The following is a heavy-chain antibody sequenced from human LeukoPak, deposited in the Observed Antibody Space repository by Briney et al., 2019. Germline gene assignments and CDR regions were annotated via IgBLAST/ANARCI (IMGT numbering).Heavy chain of an antibody. Sequence: ASVKVSFKASGYTFTSYGISWVRQAPGQGLEWMGWISAYNGNTNYAQKLQGRVTMTTDTSTSTAYMELRSLRSDDTAVYYCARSGIAVAGTRTNNWFDPWGQGTLVTVSS. CDR3: ARSGIAVAGTRTNNWFDP. CDR1: GYTFTSYG. J-gene: IGHJ5*02. D-gene: IGHD6-19*01. CDR2: ISAYNGNT. V-gene: IGHV1-18*01.